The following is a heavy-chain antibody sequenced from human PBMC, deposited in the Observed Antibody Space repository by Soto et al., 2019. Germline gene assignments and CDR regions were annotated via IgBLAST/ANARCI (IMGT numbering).Heavy chain of an antibody. CDR2: ISYDGSNK. Sequence: GGSLRLSCAASGFTFSSYGMHWVRQAPGKGLEWVAVISYDGSNKYYADSVKGRFTISRDNSKNTLYLQMNSLRAEDTAVYYCAKDGSEYYDSSGLFDYWGQGTLVTVSS. V-gene: IGHV3-30*18. D-gene: IGHD3-22*01. J-gene: IGHJ4*02. CDR1: GFTFSSYG. CDR3: AKDGSEYYDSSGLFDY.